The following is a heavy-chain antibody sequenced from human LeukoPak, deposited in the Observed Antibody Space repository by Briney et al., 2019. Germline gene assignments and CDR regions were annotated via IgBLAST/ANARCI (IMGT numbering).Heavy chain of an antibody. CDR3: ARDARAVRPYYFDY. J-gene: IGHJ4*02. V-gene: IGHV3-11*04. CDR2: ISSSGSTI. Sequence: GGSLRLSCAAPGFTFSDYYMSWIRQAPGKGLEWVSYISSSGSTIYYADSVKGRFTISRDNAKNSLYLQMNSLRAEDTAVYYCARDARAVRPYYFDYWGQGTLVTVSS. CDR1: GFTFSDYY. D-gene: IGHD6-6*01.